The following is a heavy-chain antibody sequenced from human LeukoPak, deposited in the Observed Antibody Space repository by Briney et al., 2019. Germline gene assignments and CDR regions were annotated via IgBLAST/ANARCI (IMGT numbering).Heavy chain of an antibody. D-gene: IGHD1-1*01. Sequence: SVKVSCKASGGTFSSYAISWVRQAPGQGLEWMGRIIPILGIANYAQKFQRRVTITADKSTSTAYMELSSLRSEDTAVYYCARDPPVRNFFDYWGQGTLVTVSS. CDR2: IIPILGIA. CDR3: ARDPPVRNFFDY. V-gene: IGHV1-69*04. J-gene: IGHJ4*02. CDR1: GGTFSSYA.